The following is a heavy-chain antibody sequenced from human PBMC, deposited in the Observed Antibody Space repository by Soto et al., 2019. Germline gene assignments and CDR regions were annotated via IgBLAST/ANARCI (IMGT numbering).Heavy chain of an antibody. V-gene: IGHV1-8*01. D-gene: IGHD3-10*01. CDR1: GYTFTSYD. CDR2: MNPNTGDT. CDR3: ARGLLWFGRSSHCYYTDV. Sequence: QVQLVQSGAEVKKPGASVKVSCKASGYTFTSYDINWVRQATGQGLEWMGWMNPNTGDTVYAQKFQGRVNMTRNTSLCTADTELSRLRSEDTAVSFCARGLLWFGRSSHCYYTDVWGKGTRVPVSS. J-gene: IGHJ6*03.